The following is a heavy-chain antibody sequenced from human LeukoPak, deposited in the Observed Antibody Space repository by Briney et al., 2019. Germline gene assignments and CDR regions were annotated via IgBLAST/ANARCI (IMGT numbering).Heavy chain of an antibody. CDR2: IKADASEI. V-gene: IGHV3-7*01. CDR1: GIDFSDFY. J-gene: IGHJ3*02. CDR3: ARGPPFDI. Sequence: GGSLRLSCAVSGIDFSDFYMSWVRQSPGKGLEWVANIKADASEIYYLDSVKGRFTISRDNAKESVYLQMNSLGVEDTAVYYCARGPPFDIWGQGTVVTVSS.